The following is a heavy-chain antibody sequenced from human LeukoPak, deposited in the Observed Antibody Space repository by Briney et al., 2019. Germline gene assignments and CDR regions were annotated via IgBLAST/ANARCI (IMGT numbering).Heavy chain of an antibody. D-gene: IGHD3-10*01. CDR2: ITGSGDTI. CDR3: AMEYYYGSGKDYKDV. V-gene: IGHV3-48*03. Sequence: GGSLRLSCAASAITFSTYEMNWVRQAPGKGLEWVSYITGSGDTINYADSVKGRFTISRDNAANSLYLQMNSLRAEDTAVYYCAMEYYYGSGKDYKDVWGKGTMVTVSS. CDR1: AITFSTYE. J-gene: IGHJ6*03.